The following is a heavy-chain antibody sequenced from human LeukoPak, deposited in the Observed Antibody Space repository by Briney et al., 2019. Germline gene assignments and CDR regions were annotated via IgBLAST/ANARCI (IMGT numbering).Heavy chain of an antibody. Sequence: PSETLSLTCTVSGASISGWYWSWIRQPPGKGLEWIGYIYGSGYTNYNPSLKSRVTMSIDTSKNQFSLKLSSMTVADTAIYYCARGGGGYTLYSFDYWGEGALVTVSS. V-gene: IGHV4-59*08. CDR1: GASISGWY. D-gene: IGHD3-22*01. CDR3: ARGGGGYTLYSFDY. J-gene: IGHJ4*02. CDR2: IYGSGYT.